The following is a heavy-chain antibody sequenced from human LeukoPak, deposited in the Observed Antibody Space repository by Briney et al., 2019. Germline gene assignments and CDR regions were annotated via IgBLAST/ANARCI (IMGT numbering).Heavy chain of an antibody. Sequence: GGSLRLSCAASGFTFSSYTIHWVRQAPGKGLEWVSAISGSGGSTYYADSVKGRFTISRDNPKNTLYLQMNSLRAEDTAVYYCAKSFWYDFWLWGQGTLVTVSS. J-gene: IGHJ4*02. V-gene: IGHV3-23*01. CDR3: AKSFWYDFWL. CDR2: ISGSGGST. D-gene: IGHD3-3*01. CDR1: GFTFSSYT.